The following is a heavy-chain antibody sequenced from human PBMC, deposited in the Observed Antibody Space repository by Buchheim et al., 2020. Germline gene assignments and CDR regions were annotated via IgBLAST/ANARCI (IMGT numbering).Heavy chain of an antibody. CDR3: ARVRGYPDDVDTAMVTGWYFDY. Sequence: QVQLVESGGGVVQPGRSLRLSCAASGFTFSSYGMHWVRQAPGKGLEWVAVIWYDGSNKYYADSVKGRFTISRDNSKNTLYLQMNSLRAEDTAVYYCARVRGYPDDVDTAMVTGWYFDYWGQGTL. V-gene: IGHV3-33*01. D-gene: IGHD5-18*01. J-gene: IGHJ4*02. CDR2: IWYDGSNK. CDR1: GFTFSSYG.